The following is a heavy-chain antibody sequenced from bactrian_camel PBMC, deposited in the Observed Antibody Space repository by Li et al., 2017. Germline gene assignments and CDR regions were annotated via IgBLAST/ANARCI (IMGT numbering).Heavy chain of an antibody. D-gene: IGHD3*01. J-gene: IGHJ4*01. Sequence: DVQLVESGGGSVQPDGSLRLSCAVSGYTYKPLCKGWFRQAPGKEREGIAFIDDHGRTNYADSVKGRFTISKHRDGNTLTLEMNNLKPEDTAMYYCAAKNRRVGVIWCHDLRDYNIWGQGTQVTVSS. CDR1: GYTYKPLC. V-gene: IGHV3S44*01. CDR3: AAKNRRVGVIWCHDLRDYNI. CDR2: FIDDHGRT.